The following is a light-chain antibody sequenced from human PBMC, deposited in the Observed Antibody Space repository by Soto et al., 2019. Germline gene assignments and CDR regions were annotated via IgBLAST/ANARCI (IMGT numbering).Light chain of an antibody. J-gene: IGLJ1*01. CDR1: GSDVGGYNY. Sequence: QSVLTQPHSVSGSPGQSVTISCTGTGSDVGGYNYVSWYQQHPDKAPKLIIYDVSQRPSGVPDRFSGSKSDNTASLTISGLQAEDEADYYCCSYAGSYKYVFGTGTKVTVL. V-gene: IGLV2-11*01. CDR2: DVS. CDR3: CSYAGSYKYV.